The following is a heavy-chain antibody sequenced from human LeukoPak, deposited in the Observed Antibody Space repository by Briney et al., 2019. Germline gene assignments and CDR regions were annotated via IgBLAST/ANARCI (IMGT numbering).Heavy chain of an antibody. CDR3: ARRDVSGYYALDS. CDR1: GFTFSSYA. V-gene: IGHV3-23*01. Sequence: GGSLRLSCAASGFTFSSYAMSWVRQAPGKGLEWVSAISGSGGSTYYADSVKGRFTISRDNSKNTLYLQMNSLRAEDTAVYYCARRDVSGYYALDSWGQGFLVTVSS. D-gene: IGHD3-22*01. J-gene: IGHJ4*02. CDR2: ISGSGGST.